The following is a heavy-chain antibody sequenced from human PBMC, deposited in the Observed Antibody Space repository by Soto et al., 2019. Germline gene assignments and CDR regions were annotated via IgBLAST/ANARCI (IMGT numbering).Heavy chain of an antibody. CDR3: ARGRYGDY. Sequence: QVHLVQSGAEVKKPGASVKVSCKASGYTFTSYGITWVRQAPGQGLEWMGWISAHNGNTDYAQKLQGRVIVTIYTSTSTAYMELRSLRSDDTAVYYCARGRYGDYWGQGALVTVSS. CDR2: ISAHNGNT. CDR1: GYTFTSYG. J-gene: IGHJ4*02. D-gene: IGHD1-1*01. V-gene: IGHV1-18*01.